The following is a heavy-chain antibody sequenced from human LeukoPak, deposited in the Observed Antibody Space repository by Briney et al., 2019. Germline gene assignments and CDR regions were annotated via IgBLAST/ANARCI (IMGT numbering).Heavy chain of an antibody. Sequence: SQTLSLTCTVSGGSISSGGYYWSWIRQHPGKGLAWIGYIYYSGSTYYNPSLKSRVTISVDTSKNQFSLKLSSVTAADTAVYYCARTSIVVVVAAWGTSSYYFDYWGQGTLVTVSS. CDR1: GGSISSGGYY. CDR3: ARTSIVVVVAAWGTSSYYFDY. J-gene: IGHJ4*02. V-gene: IGHV4-31*03. CDR2: IYYSGST. D-gene: IGHD2-15*01.